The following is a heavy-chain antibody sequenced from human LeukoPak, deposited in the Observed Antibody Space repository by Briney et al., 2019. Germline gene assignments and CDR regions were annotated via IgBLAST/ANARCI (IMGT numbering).Heavy chain of an antibody. CDR2: IHDDGRT. J-gene: IGHJ5*02. CDR1: GGSMSDSIT. Sequence: SETLSLTCSVSGGSMSDSITWGWVRQPPGKGLEWLANIHDDGRTAPNPSLRSRLAISQDRSKNQFSLKVSSVTAADTAFYYCAKVLTAAGLDLWGQGILVTVSS. D-gene: IGHD6-25*01. V-gene: IGHV4/OR15-8*01. CDR3: AKVLTAAGLDL.